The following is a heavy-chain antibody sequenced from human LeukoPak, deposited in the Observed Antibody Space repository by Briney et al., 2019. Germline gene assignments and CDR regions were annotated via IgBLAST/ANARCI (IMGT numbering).Heavy chain of an antibody. Sequence: SETLSLTCTASGGSISSYYWSWIRQPPGKGLEWIGYIYYSGSTNYNPSLRSRVTISVDTSKNQFSLKLSSVTAADTAVYYCARWSPSYFDYCGQGTLVTVSS. J-gene: IGHJ4*02. CDR2: IYYSGST. V-gene: IGHV4-59*01. CDR1: GGSISSYY. CDR3: ARWSPSYFDY. D-gene: IGHD3-3*01.